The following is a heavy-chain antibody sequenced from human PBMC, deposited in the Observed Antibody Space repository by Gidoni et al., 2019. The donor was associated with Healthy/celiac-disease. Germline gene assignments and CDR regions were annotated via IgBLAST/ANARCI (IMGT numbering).Heavy chain of an antibody. D-gene: IGHD4-17*01. CDR2: IIPSFGTA. V-gene: IGHV1-69*01. J-gene: IGHJ6*03. CDR1: GGPFSSYA. Sequence: QAQLVQSGAEVTKPGSSVKVSCKASGGPFSSYAISWVRQSPGQGLEWMGGIIPSFGTATYEQKFHGRVTITADESTSTAYMELSSLRSEDTAVYYCARGRSAVTTRDYYYYMDVWGKGTTVTVSS. CDR3: ARGRSAVTTRDYYYYMDV.